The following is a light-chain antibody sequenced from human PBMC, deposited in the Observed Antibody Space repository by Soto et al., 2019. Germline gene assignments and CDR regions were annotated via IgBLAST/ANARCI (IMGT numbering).Light chain of an antibody. CDR2: KTS. V-gene: IGKV1-5*03. J-gene: IGKJ1*01. CDR3: HQYNSYWT. CDR1: QSIGSW. Sequence: IQLTQSPSYLSSSLGDRVTITCRASQSIGSWLAWYQQKPGKAPKLLIYKTSILENGVPSRFSGSGSGTEFTLSISSMTPDDFATYYCHQYNSYWTFGQGTKVDIK.